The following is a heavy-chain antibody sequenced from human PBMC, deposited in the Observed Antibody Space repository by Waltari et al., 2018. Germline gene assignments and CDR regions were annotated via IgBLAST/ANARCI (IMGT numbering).Heavy chain of an antibody. CDR2: ISGSGGSK. CDR1: GFTFSSYA. J-gene: IGHJ4*02. Sequence: EVQLLESGGGLVQPGGSLRLSCAASGFTFSSYAMSWVRQAPGKGLEWVSAISGSGGSKYYADSVKGRFTISRDNSKNTLYLQMNSLIAEDTAVYYCARGRYYDSRSFDYWGQGTLVTVSS. CDR3: ARGRYYDSRSFDY. V-gene: IGHV3-23*01. D-gene: IGHD3-22*01.